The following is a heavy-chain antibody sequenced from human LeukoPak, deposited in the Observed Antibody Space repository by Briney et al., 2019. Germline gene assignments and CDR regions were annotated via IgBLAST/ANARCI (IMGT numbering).Heavy chain of an antibody. CDR3: ARGYGDYGKYYFDS. CDR1: GFTLSSYS. V-gene: IGHV3-21*01. J-gene: IGHJ4*02. CDR2: ISHDNSYK. Sequence: GGSLRLSCAASGFTLSSYSMNWVRQAPGEGLEWVSSISHDNSYKYYADSVKGRFTISRDNAKNSLYLQMNSLRAEDTAVYYCARGYGDYGKYYFDSWGQGTLVTVSS. D-gene: IGHD4-17*01.